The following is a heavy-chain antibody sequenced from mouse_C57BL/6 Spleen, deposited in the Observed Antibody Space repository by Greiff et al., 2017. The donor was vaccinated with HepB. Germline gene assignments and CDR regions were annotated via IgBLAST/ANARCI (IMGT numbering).Heavy chain of an antibody. CDR1: GFTFSSYA. V-gene: IGHV5-4*01. CDR3: ARDLEDYYGSSCYFDV. D-gene: IGHD1-1*01. Sequence: EVQLVESGGGLVKPGGSLKLSCAASGFTFSSYAMSWVRQTPEKRLEWVATISDGGSYTYYPDNVKGRFTISRDNAKNNLYLQMSHLKSEDTAMYYCARDLEDYYGSSCYFDVWGTGTTVTVSS. CDR2: ISDGGSYT. J-gene: IGHJ1*03.